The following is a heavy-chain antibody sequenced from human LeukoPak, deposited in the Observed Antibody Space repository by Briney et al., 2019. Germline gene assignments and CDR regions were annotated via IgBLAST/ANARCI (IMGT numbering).Heavy chain of an antibody. J-gene: IGHJ6*02. CDR3: ATDRGEWNTPMVRGYYYYGMDV. Sequence: GGSLRLSCAASGFTLTSYAMHWVRQAPGKGLEWVAVISYDGRNESYADSVEGRFTISRDNSKNTLYLQMNSLRSEDTAVYYCATDRGEWNTPMVRGYYYYGMDVWGQGTTVTVSS. D-gene: IGHD3-10*01. CDR1: GFTLTSYA. V-gene: IGHV3-30*04. CDR2: ISYDGRNE.